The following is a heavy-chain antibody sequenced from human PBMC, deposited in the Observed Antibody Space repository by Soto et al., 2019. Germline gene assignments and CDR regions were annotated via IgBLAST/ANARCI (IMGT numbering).Heavy chain of an antibody. Sequence: QVQLVQSGAEVKKPGASVKASCKASGYTFTSYYMHWVRQAPGQGLEWMGIINPSGGSTSYAQKFQGRVTMTRDTSTSTVYMELSSLRSEDTAVDYCARVAHSSSWTRSNFFDYWGQGTLVTVAS. D-gene: IGHD6-13*01. V-gene: IGHV1-46*01. CDR1: GYTFTSYY. CDR3: ARVAHSSSWTRSNFFDY. J-gene: IGHJ4*02. CDR2: INPSGGST.